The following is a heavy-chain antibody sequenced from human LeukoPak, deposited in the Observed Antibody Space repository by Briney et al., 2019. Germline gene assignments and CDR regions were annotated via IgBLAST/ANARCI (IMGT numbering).Heavy chain of an antibody. V-gene: IGHV3-23*01. CDR2: ISGSGGST. CDR1: GFTFSNYW. CDR3: AKSYYASGSYWGPGFDY. J-gene: IGHJ4*02. Sequence: GGSLRLSCAASGFTFSNYWMSWVRQAPGKGLEWVSAISGSGGSTYYADSVKGRFTISRDNSKNTLYLQMNSLRAEDTAVYYCAKSYYASGSYWGPGFDYWGQGTLVTVSS. D-gene: IGHD3-10*01.